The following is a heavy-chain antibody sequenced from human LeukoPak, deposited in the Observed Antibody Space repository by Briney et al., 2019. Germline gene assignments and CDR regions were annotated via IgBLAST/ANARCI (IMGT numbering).Heavy chain of an antibody. V-gene: IGHV3-23*01. CDR2: ISGSGGST. CDR1: GFTFSSYA. Sequence: GGSLRLSCAASGFTFSSYAMTWVRQTPGKGLDWVPGISGSGGSTYYADSVKGRFTISRDNSKNTLYLQMNSLRAEDTAVYYCAKDSSDLVVVITPPFDYWGQGTLVTVSS. D-gene: IGHD3-22*01. CDR3: AKDSSDLVVVITPPFDY. J-gene: IGHJ4*02.